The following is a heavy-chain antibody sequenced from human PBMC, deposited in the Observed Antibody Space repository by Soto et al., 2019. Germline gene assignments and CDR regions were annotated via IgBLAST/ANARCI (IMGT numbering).Heavy chain of an antibody. CDR2: IIPIFGTA. Sequence: GASVKVSCKASGGTFSSYAISWVRQAPGQGLEWMGGIIPIFGTANYAQKFQGRVTITADESTSTAYMELSSLRSEDTAVYYCARGGVYSGYEPTVFDYWGQGTLVTVSS. CDR1: GGTFSSYA. J-gene: IGHJ4*02. D-gene: IGHD5-12*01. CDR3: ARGGVYSGYEPTVFDY. V-gene: IGHV1-69*13.